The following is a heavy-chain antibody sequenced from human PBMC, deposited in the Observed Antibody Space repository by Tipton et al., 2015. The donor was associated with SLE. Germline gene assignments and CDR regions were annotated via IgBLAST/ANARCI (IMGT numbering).Heavy chain of an antibody. D-gene: IGHD1-1*01. CDR1: GYSISSGYY. V-gene: IGHV4-38-2*02. Sequence: TLSLTCAVSGYSISSGYYWGWNRQPPGKGLEWIGSIYHSGSTYYNPSLKSRVTISVDTSKNQFSLKLSSVTAADTAVDYCAREVWGTGTTDWGQGTLVTVSS. CDR3: AREVWGTGTTD. J-gene: IGHJ4*02. CDR2: IYHSGST.